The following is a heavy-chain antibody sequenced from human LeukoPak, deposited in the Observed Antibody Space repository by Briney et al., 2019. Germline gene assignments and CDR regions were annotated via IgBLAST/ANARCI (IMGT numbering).Heavy chain of an antibody. V-gene: IGHV1-69*04. Sequence: SVKVSCKASGGTFSSYAISWVRQAPGQGLEWMGRIIPILGIANYAQKFQGRVTITADKSTSTAYMELSSLRSEDTAVYYCARAIVAAYYGMDVWGQGTAVTVSS. CDR1: GGTFSSYA. CDR2: IIPILGIA. CDR3: ARAIVAAYYGMDV. J-gene: IGHJ6*02. D-gene: IGHD5-12*01.